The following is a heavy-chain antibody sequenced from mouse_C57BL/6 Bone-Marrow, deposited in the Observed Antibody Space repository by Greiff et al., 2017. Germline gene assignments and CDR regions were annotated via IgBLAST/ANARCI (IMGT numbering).Heavy chain of an antibody. D-gene: IGHD4-1*01. CDR2: LIGDGGST. J-gene: IGHJ3*01. CDR1: EYEFPSYD. V-gene: IGHV5-2*01. CDR3: ARVWDEVAY. Sequence: EVQLVESGGGLVKPGESLTLSCASNEYEFPSYDMSRVRKTPEKRLALVAALIGDGGSTYYPDTMAGRYTISRDNTKKLLYLQMSSLRSEDTSLYYCARVWDEVAYWGKGTLVTVSA.